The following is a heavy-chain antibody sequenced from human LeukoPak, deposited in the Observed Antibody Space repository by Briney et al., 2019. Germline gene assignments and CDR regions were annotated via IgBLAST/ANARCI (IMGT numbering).Heavy chain of an antibody. CDR3: ATPRDSSGYDAFDI. D-gene: IGHD3-22*01. J-gene: IGHJ3*02. V-gene: IGHV1-24*01. CDR2: FDPEDGET. Sequence: ASVKVSCKVSGYTLTELSMHWVRQAPGKGLEWMGGFDPEDGETIYAQKFQGRVTMTEDTSTDTAYMELSSLRSEGTAVYYCATPRDSSGYDAFDIWGQGTMVTVSS. CDR1: GYTLTELS.